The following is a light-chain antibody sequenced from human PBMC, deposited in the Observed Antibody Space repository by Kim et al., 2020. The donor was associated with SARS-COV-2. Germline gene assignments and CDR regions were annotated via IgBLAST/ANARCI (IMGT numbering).Light chain of an antibody. V-gene: IGLV6-57*01. J-gene: IGLJ2*01. Sequence: NFMLTQPPSVSESPGKTVILTCTRSGGSIATDFVQWFQQRPGSSPTTVIYGDQQRPSGVPDRFSGSVDSSSNSASLTISGLETEDGADYYCQSYDDNKWVFGGGTQLTVL. CDR3: QSYDDNKWV. CDR1: GGSIATDF. CDR2: GDQ.